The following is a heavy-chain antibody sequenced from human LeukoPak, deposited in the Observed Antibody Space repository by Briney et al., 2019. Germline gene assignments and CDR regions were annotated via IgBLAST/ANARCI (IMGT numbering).Heavy chain of an antibody. CDR2: IGTSGDT. V-gene: IGHV3-13*04. CDR3: SRVGSSGWPNYFDS. J-gene: IGHJ4*02. D-gene: IGHD6-19*01. CDR1: GFTFSSYD. Sequence: GGSLRLSCAASGFTFSSYDMHWVRQATGKGLEWVSVIGTSGDTYYASSVKGRFTISRENAKNSLYLQMNSLTAGDTAVYFCSRVGSSGWPNYFDSWGQGTLVTVSS.